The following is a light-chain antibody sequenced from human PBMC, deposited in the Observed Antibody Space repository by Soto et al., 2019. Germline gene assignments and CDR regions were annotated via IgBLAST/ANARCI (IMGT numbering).Light chain of an antibody. Sequence: EIALTQSPATLSLSPGERATLSCRANRTVFNFLIWYQQKPGQAPRLLIYDASNRATDIPARFSGTGSGTDFRLTISSLEPEDFATYFCQQAIHFPLAFGGGTKVEI. J-gene: IGKJ4*01. V-gene: IGKV3-11*01. CDR3: QQAIHFPLA. CDR2: DAS. CDR1: RTVFNF.